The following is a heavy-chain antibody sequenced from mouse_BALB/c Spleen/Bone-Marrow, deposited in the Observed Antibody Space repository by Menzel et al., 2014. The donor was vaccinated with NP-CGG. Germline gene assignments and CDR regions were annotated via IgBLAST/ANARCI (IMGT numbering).Heavy chain of an antibody. V-gene: IGHV14-3*02. CDR3: ARLGNYGPSYAMDY. D-gene: IGHD2-1*01. CDR1: GFNIKDTY. CDR2: IDPANGNT. J-gene: IGHJ4*01. Sequence: VQLQQSGAEPVKPGASVKLSCTASGFNIKDTYMHWVKQRPEQGLEWIGRIDPANGNTKYDPKFQGKATITADTSSNTAYLQLSSLTSEDTAVYYCARLGNYGPSYAMDYWGQGTSVTVSS.